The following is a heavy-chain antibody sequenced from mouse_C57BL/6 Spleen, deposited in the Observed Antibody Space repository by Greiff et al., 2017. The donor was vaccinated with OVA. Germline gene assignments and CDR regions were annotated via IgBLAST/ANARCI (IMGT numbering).Heavy chain of an antibody. CDR2: IRLKSDNYAT. J-gene: IGHJ3*01. Sequence: EVKVEESGGGLVQPGGSMKLSCVASGFTFSNYWMNWVRQSPEKGLEWVAQIRLKSDNYATHYAESVKGRFTISRDDSKSSVYLQMNNLRAEDTGIYYCTGSYYGNYAFAYWGQGTLVTVSA. CDR1: GFTFSNYW. D-gene: IGHD2-10*01. V-gene: IGHV6-3*01. CDR3: TGSYYGNYAFAY.